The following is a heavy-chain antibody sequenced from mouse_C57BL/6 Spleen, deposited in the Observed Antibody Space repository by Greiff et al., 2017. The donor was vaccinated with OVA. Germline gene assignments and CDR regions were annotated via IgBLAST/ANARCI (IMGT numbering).Heavy chain of an antibody. CDR3: ARENYGSNAY. CDR2: ISYDGSN. Sequence: VQLKESGPGLVKPSQSLSLTCSVTGYSITSGYYWNWIRQFPGNKLEWMGYISYDGSNNYNPSLKNRISITRDTSKNQFFLKLNSVTTEDTATYYCARENYGSNAYWGQGTLVTVSA. D-gene: IGHD1-1*01. V-gene: IGHV3-6*01. CDR1: GYSITSGYY. J-gene: IGHJ3*01.